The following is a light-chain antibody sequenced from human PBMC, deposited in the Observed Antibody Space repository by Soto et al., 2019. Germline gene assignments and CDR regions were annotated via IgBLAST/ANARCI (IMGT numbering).Light chain of an antibody. CDR1: QSVASN. V-gene: IGKV3-15*01. J-gene: IGKJ2*01. CDR2: GAS. Sequence: EIVMTQSPASLSVSPGDGATLSCRASQSVASNVAWYQQKPGQGPRLLIHGASTRAVGVPARFSGSGSGTDFSLTIHSLQSEDFAVYYCQQYHNWPPQYTFDQGTKLQIK. CDR3: QQYHNWPPQYT.